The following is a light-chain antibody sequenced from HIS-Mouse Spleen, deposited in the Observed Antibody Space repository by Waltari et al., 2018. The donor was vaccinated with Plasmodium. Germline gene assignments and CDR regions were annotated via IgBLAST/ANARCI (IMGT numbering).Light chain of an antibody. CDR3: CSYAGSRMV. CDR1: SSDVGSYNL. CDR2: EGI. Sequence: GQSITISCTGTSSDVGSYNLVSWYQQHPGKAPKLMIYEGIKRPSGVSNRFSGSKSGNTASLTISGLQAEDEADYYCCSYAGSRMVFGGGTKLTVL. V-gene: IGLV2-23*01. J-gene: IGLJ2*01.